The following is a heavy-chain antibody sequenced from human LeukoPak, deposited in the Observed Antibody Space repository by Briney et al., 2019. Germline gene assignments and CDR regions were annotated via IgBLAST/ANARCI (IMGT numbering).Heavy chain of an antibody. CDR1: GGTFSSYA. Sequence: SVKVSCKASGGTFSSYAISWVRQAPGQGLEWMGGIIPIFGTANYAQKFQGRVTITADESTSTAYMELSSLRSEDTAVYYCASAYYYDSSGYYWIDYWGQGTLVTVPS. CDR2: IIPIFGTA. V-gene: IGHV1-69*13. J-gene: IGHJ4*02. D-gene: IGHD3-22*01. CDR3: ASAYYYDSSGYYWIDY.